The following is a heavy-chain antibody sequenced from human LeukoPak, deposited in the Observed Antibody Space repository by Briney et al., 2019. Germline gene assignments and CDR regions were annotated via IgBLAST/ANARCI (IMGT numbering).Heavy chain of an antibody. CDR2: IYYSGGNSGYT. D-gene: IGHD5-18*01. Sequence: AETLSLTCTVSGGSISSSSYYWSWIRQPPWKGLKWIGSIYYSGGNSGYTYYNPSLKSRVTICLDTSKNQFSLKLSSVTSAGTAVYFCARLRAYTDGPPGYWAQSTLVTVSS. CDR3: ARLRAYTDGPPGY. CDR1: GGSISSSSYY. V-gene: IGHV4-39*01. J-gene: IGHJ4*02.